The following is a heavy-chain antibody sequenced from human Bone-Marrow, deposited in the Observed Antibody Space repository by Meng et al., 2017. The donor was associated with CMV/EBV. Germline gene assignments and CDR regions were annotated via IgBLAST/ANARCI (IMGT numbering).Heavy chain of an antibody. CDR2: IYYSGST. Sequence: SETLSPTCTVSGGSISSSSYYWGWIRQPPGKGLEWIGSIYYSGSTYYNPSLKSRVTISVDTSNNQFSLKLSSVTAADTAVYYCAREGIVVASGYHWFDPWGQGTLVTVSS. D-gene: IGHD3-22*01. CDR3: AREGIVVASGYHWFDP. CDR1: GGSISSSSYY. J-gene: IGHJ5*02. V-gene: IGHV4-39*07.